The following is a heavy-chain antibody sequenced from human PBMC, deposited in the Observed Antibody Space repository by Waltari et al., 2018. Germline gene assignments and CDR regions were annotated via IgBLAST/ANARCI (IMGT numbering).Heavy chain of an antibody. J-gene: IGHJ6*02. CDR2: IYYSGST. V-gene: IGHV4-31*01. D-gene: IGHD3-16*01. Sequence: QVQLQESGPGLVKPSQTLSLTCTVSGGSISSGGYYWRWIRQHPGKGLEWIGYIYYSGSTYYNPSLKSLVTISVDTSKNQFSLKLSSVTAADTAVYYCARGGGVTTPYGMDVWGQGTTVTVSS. CDR3: ARGGGVTTPYGMDV. CDR1: GGSISSGGYY.